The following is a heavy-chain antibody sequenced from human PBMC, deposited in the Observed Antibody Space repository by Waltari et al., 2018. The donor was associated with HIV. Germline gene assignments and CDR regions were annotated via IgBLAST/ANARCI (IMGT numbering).Heavy chain of an antibody. J-gene: IGHJ6*02. D-gene: IGHD6-13*01. Sequence: EVQVLESGGALVQPGGSLRLSCAASGFTFSNYDMSWVRQAPGKGVGWVSTVRGSGGSTYYADSVKGRFTVSRDNSKNTLYLQMNSLRAEDTAVYFCVKEYQYSHSWYSYYGMDVWGQGTTVTVSS. CDR2: VRGSGGST. CDR1: GFTFSNYD. CDR3: VKEYQYSHSWYSYYGMDV. V-gene: IGHV3-23*01.